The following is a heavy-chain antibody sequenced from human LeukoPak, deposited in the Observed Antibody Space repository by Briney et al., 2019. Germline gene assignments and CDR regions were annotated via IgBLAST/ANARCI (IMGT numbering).Heavy chain of an antibody. Sequence: GGSLRLSCAASGVTFSNYGMHWVRQAPGKGLEWVALISSNGNDKLYGDSVKGRFTISRDDSKSTLYLQMDSLRVEDTAVYYCTTKVIRGNSGDDYDDWGQGTLVTVSS. CDR2: ISSNGNDK. CDR1: GVTFSNYG. J-gene: IGHJ4*02. D-gene: IGHD5-12*01. CDR3: TTKVIRGNSGDDYDD. V-gene: IGHV3-30*03.